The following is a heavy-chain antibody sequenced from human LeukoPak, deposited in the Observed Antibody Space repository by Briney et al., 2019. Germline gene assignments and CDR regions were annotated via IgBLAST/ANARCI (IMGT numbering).Heavy chain of an antibody. CDR1: GFTLSSYA. J-gene: IGHJ4*02. Sequence: PGGSLRLSWAPAGFTLSSYAMIWVRQAPGKGLEWVSAISGSGGSTYYADSVKGRFTISRDNSKNTLYLQMNSLRAEDTAVYYCAIAQSEEDDWLFPADYWGQGTLVTVSS. D-gene: IGHD3-9*01. V-gene: IGHV3-23*01. CDR3: AIAQSEEDDWLFPADY. CDR2: ISGSGGST.